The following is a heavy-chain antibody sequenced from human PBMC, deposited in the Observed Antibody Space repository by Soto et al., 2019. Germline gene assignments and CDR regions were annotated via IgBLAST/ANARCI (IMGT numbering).Heavy chain of an antibody. V-gene: IGHV1-69*06. CDR2: IIPIFGTA. CDR1: GGTFSSYA. J-gene: IGHJ6*02. CDR3: ARAPRVLRFLEWSYGMDV. Sequence: SVKVSCKASGGTFSSYAISWVRQAPGQGLEWMGGIIPIFGTANYAQKFQGRVTITADKSTSTAYMELSSLRSEDTAVYYCARAPRVLRFLEWSYGMDVWGQGTTVTVSS. D-gene: IGHD3-3*01.